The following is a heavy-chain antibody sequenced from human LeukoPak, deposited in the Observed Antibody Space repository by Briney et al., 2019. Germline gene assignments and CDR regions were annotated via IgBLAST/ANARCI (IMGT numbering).Heavy chain of an antibody. CDR3: ARGSSIVVVVAALAY. J-gene: IGHJ4*02. CDR2: IWYDGSNK. V-gene: IGHV3-33*08. CDR1: GFTFSSYA. D-gene: IGHD2-15*01. Sequence: GGSLRLSCAASGFTFSSYAMHWVRQAPGKGLEWVAVIWYDGSNKYYADSVKGRFTISRDNSKNTLYLQMNSLRAEDTAVYYCARGSSIVVVVAALAYWGQGTLVTVSS.